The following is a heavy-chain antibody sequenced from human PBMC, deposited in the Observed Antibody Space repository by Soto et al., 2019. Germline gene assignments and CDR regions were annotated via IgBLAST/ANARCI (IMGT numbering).Heavy chain of an antibody. CDR1: GGSISSYY. CDR2: IYYSGST. J-gene: IGHJ3*02. D-gene: IGHD4-17*01. CDR3: ARASYDYGDYASAFDI. V-gene: IGHV4-59*01. Sequence: SETLSVTCTVSGGSISSYYWSWIRQPPGKGLEWIGYIYYSGSTNYNPSLKSRVTISVDTSKNQFSLKLSSVTAADTAVYYCARASYDYGDYASAFDIWGQGTMVTVSS.